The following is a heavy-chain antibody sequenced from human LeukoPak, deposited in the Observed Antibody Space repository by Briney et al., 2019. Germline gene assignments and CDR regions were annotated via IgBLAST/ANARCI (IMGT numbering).Heavy chain of an antibody. J-gene: IGHJ4*02. D-gene: IGHD3-22*01. CDR2: IWYDGSNK. Sequence: PGGPLRLSCAASGFTFSSYGMHWVRQAPGKGLEWVAVIWYDGSNKYYADSVKGRFTISRDNSKNTLYLQMNSLRAEDTAVYYCARDPSYYDSSGYSYYFDYWGQGTLVTVSS. CDR3: ARDPSYYDSSGYSYYFDY. CDR1: GFTFSSYG. V-gene: IGHV3-33*01.